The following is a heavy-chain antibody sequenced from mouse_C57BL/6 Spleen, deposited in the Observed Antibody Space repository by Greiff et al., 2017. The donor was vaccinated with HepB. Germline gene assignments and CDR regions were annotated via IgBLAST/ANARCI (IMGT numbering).Heavy chain of an antibody. J-gene: IGHJ2*01. D-gene: IGHD2-3*01. CDR3: ARHYDGYQDY. V-gene: IGHV5-9*01. Sequence: EVKLVESGGGLVKPGGSLKLSCAASGFTFSSYTMSWVRQTPEKRLEWVATISGGGGNTYYPDSVKGRFTISRDNAKNTLYLQMSSLRSEDTALYYCARHYDGYQDYWGQGTTLTVSS. CDR1: GFTFSSYT. CDR2: ISGGGGNT.